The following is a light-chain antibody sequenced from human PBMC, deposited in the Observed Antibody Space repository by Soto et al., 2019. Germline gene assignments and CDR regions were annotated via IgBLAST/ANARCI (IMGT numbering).Light chain of an antibody. V-gene: IGKV2-28*01. J-gene: IGKJ1*01. CDR3: MHALQTPTT. Sequence: DIVMTQSPLSLPVTPGEPASISCRSSQSLLHSNGYNYLDWYLQKPGQSPQLLIYLGSNRASGVPDRFSGSGSGTDFTLKISRVEAEDVGVYYCMHALQTPTTFGQGTKVEIK. CDR1: QSLLHSNGYNY. CDR2: LGS.